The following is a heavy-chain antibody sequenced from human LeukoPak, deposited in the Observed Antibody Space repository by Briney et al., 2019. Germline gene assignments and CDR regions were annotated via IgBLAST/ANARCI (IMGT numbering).Heavy chain of an antibody. D-gene: IGHD6-6*01. CDR3: ARDLDIAARLLDY. Sequence: SETLSLTCAVYGGSFSGYYWSWIRQPPGKGLEWIGEINHSGSTNYNPSLKSRVTISVDTSKNQFSLKLSSVTAADTAVHYCARDLDIAARLLDYWGQGTLVTVSS. CDR2: INHSGST. J-gene: IGHJ4*02. V-gene: IGHV4-34*01. CDR1: GGSFSGYY.